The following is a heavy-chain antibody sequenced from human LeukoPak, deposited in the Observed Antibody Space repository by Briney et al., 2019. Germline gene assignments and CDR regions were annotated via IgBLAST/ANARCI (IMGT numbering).Heavy chain of an antibody. CDR1: GFTFSSYA. J-gene: IGHJ6*02. Sequence: GGSLRLSCAASGFTFSSYAMSWVRQAPGKGLEWVSTISGSGGNTYYADSVKGRLTISRDNSKNTLYLQMNSLRAEDAAVYYCAKDHRIVATSYYYGMDVWGQGTTVTVSS. D-gene: IGHD5-12*01. CDR2: ISGSGGNT. CDR3: AKDHRIVATSYYYGMDV. V-gene: IGHV3-23*01.